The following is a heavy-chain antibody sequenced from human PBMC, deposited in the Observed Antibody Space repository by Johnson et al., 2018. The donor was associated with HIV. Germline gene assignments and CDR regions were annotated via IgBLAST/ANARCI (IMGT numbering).Heavy chain of an antibody. J-gene: IGHJ3*02. CDR1: GFTFSSYA. CDR2: ISYDGSNK. Sequence: QVQLVESGGGVVQPGRSLRLSCAASGFTFSSYAMHWVRQAPGKGLEWVAVISYDGSNKYYADSVKGRFTISRDNSKNTLYLQMNSLRAEDTAVSYCASGGQAGVAKPFGAFDIWGQGTMVTVSS. D-gene: IGHD3-10*01. V-gene: IGHV3-30-3*01. CDR3: ASGGQAGVAKPFGAFDI.